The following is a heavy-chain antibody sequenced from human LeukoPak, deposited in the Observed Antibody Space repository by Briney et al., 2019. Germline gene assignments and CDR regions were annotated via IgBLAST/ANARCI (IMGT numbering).Heavy chain of an antibody. V-gene: IGHV1-69*13. J-gene: IGHJ4*02. CDR1: GYTFTGYG. Sequence: GASVKVSCKASGYTFTGYGINWVRQATGQGLEWMGGIIPIFGTANYAQKFQGRVTITADESTSTAYMELSSLRSEDTAVYYCAKGGNYRYCSSTSCYVFDYWGQGTLVTVSS. CDR3: AKGGNYRYCSSTSCYVFDY. CDR2: IIPIFGTA. D-gene: IGHD2-2*01.